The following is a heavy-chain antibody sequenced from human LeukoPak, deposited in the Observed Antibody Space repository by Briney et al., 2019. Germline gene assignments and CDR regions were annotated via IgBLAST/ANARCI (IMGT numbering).Heavy chain of an antibody. J-gene: IGHJ4*02. D-gene: IGHD1-26*01. CDR3: ARRGSYSLFDY. Sequence: PGGSLRLSCEASGFTFSSYWMSWVRQAPGKGLEWVANMKQDGSEIYYVGSVRGRFTISRDNAKNSLYLQMNSLRAEDTAVYYCARRGSYSLFDYWGPGTQVTVSS. CDR1: GFTFSSYW. CDR2: MKQDGSEI. V-gene: IGHV3-7*01.